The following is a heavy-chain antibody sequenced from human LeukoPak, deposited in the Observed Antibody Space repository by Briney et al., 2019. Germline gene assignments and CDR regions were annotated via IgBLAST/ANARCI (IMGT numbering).Heavy chain of an antibody. D-gene: IGHD2-2*01. Sequence: SETLSLTCAVYGGSFSGYYWSWIRQPPGKGLEWIGEINHSGSTNYNPSLKSRVTISVDTSKNQFSLKLSSVTAADTTVYYCARGRSIVVVPAATPAMDVWGKGTTVTVSS. CDR2: INHSGST. CDR1: GGSFSGYY. V-gene: IGHV4-34*01. J-gene: IGHJ6*03. CDR3: ARGRSIVVVPAATPAMDV.